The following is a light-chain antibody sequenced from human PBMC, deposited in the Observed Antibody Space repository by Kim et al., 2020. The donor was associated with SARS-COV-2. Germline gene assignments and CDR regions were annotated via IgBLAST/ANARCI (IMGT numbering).Light chain of an antibody. J-gene: IGLJ3*02. V-gene: IGLV4-60*03. CDR1: RGHSLYI. CDR3: ETWDSNTRV. Sequence: VNPTVPLGRGHSLYITSWPQRQPGKARRYLMKLEGGGNSNKGSGVPGRFSGSSSGADRYLTISNLQSEDEADYYCETWDSNTRVFGGGTQLTVL. CDR2: LEGGGNS.